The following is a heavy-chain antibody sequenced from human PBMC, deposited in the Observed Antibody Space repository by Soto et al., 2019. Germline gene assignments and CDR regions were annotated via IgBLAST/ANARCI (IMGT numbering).Heavy chain of an antibody. J-gene: IGHJ4*02. CDR2: IYYSGST. D-gene: IGHD3-22*01. Sequence: TSETLSLTCTVSGGSISSGDYYWSWIRQLPGKGLEWIGYIYYSGSTYYNPSLKSRVTISVDTSKNQFSLKLSSVTAADTAVYYCAAMIVVVMSTDYWGQGTLVTVSS. CDR3: AAMIVVVMSTDY. V-gene: IGHV4-30-4*01. CDR1: GGSISSGDYY.